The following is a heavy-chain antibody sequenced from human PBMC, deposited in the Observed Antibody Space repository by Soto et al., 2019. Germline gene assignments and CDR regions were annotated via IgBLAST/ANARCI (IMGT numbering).Heavy chain of an antibody. V-gene: IGHV4-59*08. J-gene: IGHJ4*02. Sequence: SETLSLTCSFSGDSVTSHYLTWIRQSPEKGLEWIGYMHYTGFSHYNPSLKSRLTISVDRSKNQFSLKLSSVTAADTAVYYCARLHLGELSSVDYWGQGTLVTVSS. CDR3: ARLHLGELSSVDY. CDR2: MHYTGFS. D-gene: IGHD3-16*02. CDR1: GDSVTSHY.